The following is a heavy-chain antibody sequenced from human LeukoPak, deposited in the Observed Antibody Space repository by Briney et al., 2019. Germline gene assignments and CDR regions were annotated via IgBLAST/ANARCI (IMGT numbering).Heavy chain of an antibody. V-gene: IGHV3-23*01. CDR2: ISGSGGST. D-gene: IGHD4-17*01. Sequence: GGSLRLSCAASGFTFSSYAMSWVRQAPGKGLEWVSAISGSGGSTYYADSVKRRFTISRDNSKNTLYLQMNSLRAEDTAVYYCAKDGMTTVTTGWFDPWGQGTLVTVSS. J-gene: IGHJ5*02. CDR3: AKDGMTTVTTGWFDP. CDR1: GFTFSSYA.